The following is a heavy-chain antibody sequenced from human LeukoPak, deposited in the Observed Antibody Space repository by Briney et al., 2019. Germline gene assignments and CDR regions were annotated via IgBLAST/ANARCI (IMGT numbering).Heavy chain of an antibody. J-gene: IGHJ4*02. V-gene: IGHV4-59*01. CDR2: IYYSGST. Sequence: SSETLSLTCTVSGGSISGYYWSWIRQPPGKGLEWIGYIYYSGSTKYNPSLESRVTISLDTSKNQFSLKLSSVTAADTAVYYCARGQWLVGFDYWGQGTLVTVSS. D-gene: IGHD6-19*01. CDR3: ARGQWLVGFDY. CDR1: GGSISGYY.